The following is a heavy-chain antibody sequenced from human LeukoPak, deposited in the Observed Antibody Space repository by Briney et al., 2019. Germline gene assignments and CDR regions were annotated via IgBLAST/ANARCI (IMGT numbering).Heavy chain of an antibody. D-gene: IGHD6-19*01. CDR1: GGFISSTNYY. Sequence: PSETLSLTCTVSGGFISSTNYYWGWIRQPPGKGLEWIGSIYYSGSTYYNPSLRSRVTISVATSKNQFSLKLSSVTGADTAVYYCARLPVAVLGDYFDYWGQGALVTVSS. CDR3: ARLPVAVLGDYFDY. J-gene: IGHJ4*02. CDR2: IYYSGST. V-gene: IGHV4-39*01.